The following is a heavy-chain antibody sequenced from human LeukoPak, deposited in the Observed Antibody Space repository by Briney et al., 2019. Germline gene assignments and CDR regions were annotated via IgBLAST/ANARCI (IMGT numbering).Heavy chain of an antibody. CDR1: GFTFSRYS. CDR3: ARDNLDAFDI. CDR2: ISGSGDTI. V-gene: IGHV3-48*01. J-gene: IGHJ3*02. D-gene: IGHD1-14*01. Sequence: GGSLRLSCAASGFTFSRYSMNWVRQAPGKGLEWVSYISGSGDTIYSADSVKGRFAVSRDNAKNSLYLQMNSLRAEDTAVYYCARDNLDAFDIWGQGTMVTVSS.